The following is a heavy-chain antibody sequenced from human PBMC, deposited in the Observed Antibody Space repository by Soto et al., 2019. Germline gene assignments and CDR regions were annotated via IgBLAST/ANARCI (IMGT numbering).Heavy chain of an antibody. CDR1: GSTLSIYA. D-gene: IGHD2-2*01. Sequence: GSXKRSCAVCGSTLSIYAMSCFRQAPGKGLEWVSGISGSGGTTYYADSVKGRFTISRDNSKNTLFLQMSSLWAEDTAVYYCGILPALKTISLRRDYDMDVWGQGTTVTVSS. J-gene: IGHJ6*02. CDR2: ISGSGGTT. CDR3: GILPALKTISLRRDYDMDV. V-gene: IGHV3-23*01.